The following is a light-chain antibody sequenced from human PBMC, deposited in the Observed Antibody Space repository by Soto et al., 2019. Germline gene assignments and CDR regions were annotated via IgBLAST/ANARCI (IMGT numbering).Light chain of an antibody. V-gene: IGKV3-20*01. J-gene: IGKJ1*01. Sequence: EIVLTQSPGTLSLSPGERATLSCRASQSVSNNYLAWYQQKPGHAPMLLIYGASNRATGIPDRFSGSGSGTDFTLTISRLEPDESAVYYCQQYVSSGTFGQGTKVEIK. CDR3: QQYVSSGT. CDR2: GAS. CDR1: QSVSNNY.